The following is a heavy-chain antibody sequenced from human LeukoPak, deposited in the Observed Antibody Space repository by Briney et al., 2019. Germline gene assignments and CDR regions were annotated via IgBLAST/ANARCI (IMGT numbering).Heavy chain of an antibody. CDR2: XYTSGST. Sequence: GXXXIXRXYTSGSTNYNPSLKSRVTISVDTSKNQFSLKLSSVTAADTAVYYCARGNYDFWSGYHFDYWGQGTLVTVSS. D-gene: IGHD3-3*01. CDR3: ARGNYDFWSGYHFDY. V-gene: IGHV4-61*02. J-gene: IGHJ4*02.